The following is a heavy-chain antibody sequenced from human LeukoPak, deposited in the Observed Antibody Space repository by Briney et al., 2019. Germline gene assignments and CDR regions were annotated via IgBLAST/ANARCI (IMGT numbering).Heavy chain of an antibody. CDR2: IYXSGST. CDR3: ARQPTYYYDSSGLVAFDI. V-gene: IGHV4-59*08. J-gene: IGHJ3*02. Sequence: XPPXXXLEXXXYIYXSGSTNYNPSLKSRVTISVDTSKNQFSLKLSSVTAADTAVYYCARQPTYYYDSSGLVAFDIWGQGTMVTVSS. D-gene: IGHD3-22*01.